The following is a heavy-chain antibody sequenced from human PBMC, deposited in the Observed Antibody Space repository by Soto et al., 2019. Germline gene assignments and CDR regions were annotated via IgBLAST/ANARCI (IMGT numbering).Heavy chain of an antibody. D-gene: IGHD2-15*01. CDR2: VIPIFGTA. V-gene: IGHV1-69*12. CDR3: VRAGAYSFYGVDV. CDR1: GGTFNNYG. J-gene: IGHJ6*02. Sequence: QVQLVQSGAEVKKPGSSVKVSCKASGGTFNNYGVTWVRQAPGQGLEWMGEVIPIFGTANYAQNFQGRVTMTGHDSTSTASMELSSLRSEDTAVYCFVRAGAYSFYGVDVWGQGTTVTV.